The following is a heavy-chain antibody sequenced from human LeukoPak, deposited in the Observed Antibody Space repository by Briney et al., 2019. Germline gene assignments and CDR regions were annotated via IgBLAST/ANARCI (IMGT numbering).Heavy chain of an antibody. CDR1: GYTFTDYY. J-gene: IGHJ6*03. CDR3: ARQVAAARDYMDV. V-gene: IGHV1-69-2*01. CDR2: VDPEDGET. Sequence: ASVKVSCKASGYTFTDYYMHWVQQAPGKGLEWMGRVDPEDGETIYAEKLQGRVTMTTDTSTSTAYMELRSLRSDDTAVYYCARQVAAARDYMDVWGKGTTVTVSS. D-gene: IGHD6-13*01.